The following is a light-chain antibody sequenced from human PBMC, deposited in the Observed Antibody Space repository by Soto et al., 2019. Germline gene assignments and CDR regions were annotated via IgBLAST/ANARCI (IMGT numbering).Light chain of an antibody. CDR1: SSDVGGYNY. CDR2: EVT. CDR3: SSYTSSGTVV. V-gene: IGLV2-14*03. J-gene: IGLJ2*01. Sequence: QSALTQPASVSGSPGQSITISCTGTSSDVGGYNYVCWYQQHPGKAPKLIIYEVTNRPSGVSNRFSASKSGNTASLSISGLQAEGEADYYCSSYTSSGTVVFGGGTKLTVL.